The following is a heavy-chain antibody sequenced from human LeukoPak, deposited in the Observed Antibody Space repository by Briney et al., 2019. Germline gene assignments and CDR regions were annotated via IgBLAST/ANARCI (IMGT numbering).Heavy chain of an antibody. V-gene: IGHV3-7*01. J-gene: IGHJ4*02. Sequence: GGSLRLSCVTSGFTFSSSWMSWVRQAPGKGLEWVASINPDGSTRHHLDSVKGRFTISRDNAKKSLFLQMGALRAEDTAVYFCAKLLGTATRYDYWGLGTLVIVSS. D-gene: IGHD1-7*01. CDR3: AKLLGTATRYDY. CDR1: GFTFSSSW. CDR2: INPDGSTR.